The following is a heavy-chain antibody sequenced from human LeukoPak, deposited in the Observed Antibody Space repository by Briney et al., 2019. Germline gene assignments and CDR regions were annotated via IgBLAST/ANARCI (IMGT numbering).Heavy chain of an antibody. CDR1: GGSFSGYY. V-gene: IGHV4-34*01. J-gene: IGHJ5*02. Sequence: SETLSLTCAVYGGSFSGYYWNWIRQSPGKGLEWIGDINHSGSTNYNPSLKSRVTISVDMSKNQFSLKLSSVTAADTAVYYCARQPLGYCSSTSCYSQKWFDPWGQGTLVTVSS. CDR3: ARQPLGYCSSTSCYSQKWFDP. CDR2: INHSGST. D-gene: IGHD2-2*01.